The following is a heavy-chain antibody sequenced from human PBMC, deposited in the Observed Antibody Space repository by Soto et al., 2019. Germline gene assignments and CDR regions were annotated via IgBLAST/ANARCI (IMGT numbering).Heavy chain of an antibody. Sequence: EVQLLESGGDLVQPGGSLRVSCAASGFMFSSHGMSWVRQAPGKGLEWVSSISSGGDLTYYADSVKGRFTVSRDNLKITLSLQMDSLRAEDTATYYCAKIGQIGNWFFDYCGQGTLVTVSS. CDR3: AKIGQIGNWFFDY. J-gene: IGHJ4*02. CDR1: GFMFSSHG. D-gene: IGHD1-1*01. V-gene: IGHV3-23*01. CDR2: ISSGGDLT.